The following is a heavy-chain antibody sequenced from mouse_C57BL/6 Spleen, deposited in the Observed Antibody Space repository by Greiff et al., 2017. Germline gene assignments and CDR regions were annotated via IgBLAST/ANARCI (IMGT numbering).Heavy chain of an antibody. V-gene: IGHV5-16*01. Sequence: EVKLMESEGGLVQPGSSMKLSCTASGFTFSDYYLAWVRQVPEKGLEWVANINYDGSSTYYLDYLKSRFIISRDNAKNILYLQMSSLKSEDTATYDCAIGDYYPPYAMDYWGQGTSVTVSS. J-gene: IGHJ4*01. CDR1: GFTFSDYY. CDR3: AIGDYYPPYAMDY. D-gene: IGHD1-1*01. CDR2: INYDGSST.